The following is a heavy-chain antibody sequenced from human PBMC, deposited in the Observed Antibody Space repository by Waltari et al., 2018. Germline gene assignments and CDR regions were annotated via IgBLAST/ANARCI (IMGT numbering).Heavy chain of an antibody. CDR2: IKRRVDSYAT. D-gene: IGHD1-1*01. CDR3: AQLGTGH. V-gene: IGHV3-72*01. CDR1: GFPFSDHY. Sequence: EAQLVESGGGLTQPGESLRLSCAASGFPFSDHYMDWARQAPGKGLEWIGRIKRRVDSYATQYAASVKGRFISSRDDSTDSLYLQMNSLKTEDTAVYYCAQLGTGHWGQGTLVTVSS. J-gene: IGHJ1*01.